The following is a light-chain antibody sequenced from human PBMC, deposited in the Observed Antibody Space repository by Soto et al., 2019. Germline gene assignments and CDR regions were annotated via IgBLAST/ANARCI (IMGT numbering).Light chain of an antibody. CDR3: SSYTRSSTLK. J-gene: IGLJ2*01. V-gene: IGLV2-14*01. CDR1: SSDVGGYNY. Sequence: QSALTQPASVSGSPGQSITISCTGTSSDVGGYNYVSWYQQHPGKAPKLMIYEVSNRPSGVSNRFSGSKSGNTASLTISGLQAEDEADYYCSSYTRSSTLKIGGGTKLTVL. CDR2: EVS.